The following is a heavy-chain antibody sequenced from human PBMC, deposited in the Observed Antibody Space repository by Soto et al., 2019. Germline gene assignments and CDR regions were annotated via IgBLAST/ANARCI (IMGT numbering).Heavy chain of an antibody. CDR2: IWYDGSNK. J-gene: IGHJ6*04. D-gene: IGHD3-3*01. V-gene: IGHV3-33*01. CDR3: ARAKYYDFWSGYPPRSGMDV. CDR1: GFTFSSYG. Sequence: GGSLRLSCAASGFTFSSYGMHWVRQAPGKGLEWVAVIWYDGSNKYYADSVKGRFTISRDNSKNTLYLQMNSLRAEDTAVYYCARAKYYDFWSGYPPRSGMDVWGKGTTVTVSS.